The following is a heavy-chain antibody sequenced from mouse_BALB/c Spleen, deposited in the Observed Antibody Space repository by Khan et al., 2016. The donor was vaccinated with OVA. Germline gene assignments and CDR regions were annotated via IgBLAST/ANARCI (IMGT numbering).Heavy chain of an antibody. CDR1: GPSLTNYG. CDR2: IWSGGTT. V-gene: IGHV2-2*02. CDR3: ASPLYYYGYAMDY. D-gene: IGHD1-1*01. Sequence: QVQLKESGPGLVQPSQNLSITCTVSGPSLTNYGIHWVRQSPGRGLEWLGVIWSGGTTDYNAPFISRLSIIKDNSKSQVFFKMNSLQTNDTAIYYCASPLYYYGYAMDYWGQGTSVTVSS. J-gene: IGHJ4*01.